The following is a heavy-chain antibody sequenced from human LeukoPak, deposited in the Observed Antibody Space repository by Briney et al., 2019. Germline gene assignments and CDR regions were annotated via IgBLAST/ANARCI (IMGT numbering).Heavy chain of an antibody. D-gene: IGHD3-22*01. V-gene: IGHV5-51*01. CDR3: ARHEYYYDSSGHYYYFDY. CDR2: IYPGDSDT. J-gene: IGHJ4*02. CDR1: GYSFTSYW. Sequence: GESLKISCKGSGYSFTSYWIGWVRQMPGRGLEWMGIIYPGDSDTRYSPSFQGQVTISADKSISTAYLQWSSLKASDTAMYYCARHEYYYDSSGHYYYFDYWGQGTLVTVSS.